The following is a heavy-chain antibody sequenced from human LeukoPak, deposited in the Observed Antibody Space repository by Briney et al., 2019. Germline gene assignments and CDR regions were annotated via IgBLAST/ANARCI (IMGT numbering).Heavy chain of an antibody. D-gene: IGHD6-19*01. CDR3: AKGYSSGWFFFDY. J-gene: IGHJ4*02. V-gene: IGHV3-30*02. Sequence: GGSLRLSCAASGFTFSSYGMHWVRQAPGKGLEWWGFIRDEGLYKYYADPVKGRFNISRDNSKNTLYLQMNGLRVEDTAVYYCAKGYSSGWFFFDYWGQGTLVTVSS. CDR2: IRDEGLYK. CDR1: GFTFSSYG.